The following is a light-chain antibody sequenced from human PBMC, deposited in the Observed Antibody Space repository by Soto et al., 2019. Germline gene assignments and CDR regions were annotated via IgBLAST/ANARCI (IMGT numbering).Light chain of an antibody. CDR1: QSVLYSSNNKNY. CDR3: QQSYSTPIT. Sequence: DIVLTHSPDSLSVSLGERATINCKSSQSVLYSSNNKNYLAWYQQKPGKAPKLLIYAASTLQSGVPSRFSGSKSGTDFTLTISSLQPEDFATYYCQQSYSTPITFGQGTRLEIK. V-gene: IGKV4-1*01. J-gene: IGKJ5*01. CDR2: AAS.